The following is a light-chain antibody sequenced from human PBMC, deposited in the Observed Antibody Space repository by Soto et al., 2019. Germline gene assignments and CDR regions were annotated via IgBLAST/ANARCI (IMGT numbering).Light chain of an antibody. J-gene: IGKJ4*01. V-gene: IGKV3-11*01. CDR1: QSVSSY. CDR2: DAS. Sequence: EIVWTQSPATLSLSPGERATLSCRASQSVSSYLAWYQQKPGQTPRLLIYDASNRATGIPARLSGSGSGTDFTLTISSLEPADFAVYYCQQRSNWPLTFGGGTKVDIK. CDR3: QQRSNWPLT.